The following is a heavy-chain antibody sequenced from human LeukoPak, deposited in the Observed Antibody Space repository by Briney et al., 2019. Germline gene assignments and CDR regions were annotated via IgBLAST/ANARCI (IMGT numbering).Heavy chain of an antibody. V-gene: IGHV4-39*01. Sequence: SETLSLTCTISGGSIRSNSYYWGWIRQPPGKGLEWIGSIYYSGSTYYSPSLKSRVTISVDSSKNQFSLKLSSVTAADTAVYHCARQEGVSYFSSGSYFDSWGQGALVTVSS. CDR1: GGSIRSNSYY. D-gene: IGHD3-10*01. J-gene: IGHJ4*02. CDR2: IYYSGST. CDR3: ARQEGVSYFSSGSYFDS.